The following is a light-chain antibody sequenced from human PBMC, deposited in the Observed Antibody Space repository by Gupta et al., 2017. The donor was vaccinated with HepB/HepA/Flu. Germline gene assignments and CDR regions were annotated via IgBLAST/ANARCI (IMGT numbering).Light chain of an antibody. Sequence: QSVLTQPPSVSAAPGQKVTISCSGTSPNIGNNYVSWYQQLPGTAPKLLIYDNNKRPSGIPDRFSGSKSGTSATLGITGLQTGDEADYYCGTWERSLSDGGVFGGGTKLTVL. V-gene: IGLV1-51*01. CDR1: SPNIGNNY. CDR3: GTWERSLSDGGV. J-gene: IGLJ3*02. CDR2: DNN.